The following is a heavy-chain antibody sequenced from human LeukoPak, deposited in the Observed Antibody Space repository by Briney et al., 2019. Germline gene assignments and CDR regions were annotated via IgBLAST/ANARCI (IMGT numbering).Heavy chain of an antibody. CDR1: GFTVSSNY. Sequence: GGSLRLSCAASGFTVSSNYMSWVRQAPGKGLEWVSVIYSGGSTYYAASVKGRFTISRDNSKNTLYLQMNSLRAEDTAVYYCAKEGPRDTWELLRYYYYGMDVWGQGTTVTVSS. CDR2: IYSGGST. V-gene: IGHV3-53*05. CDR3: AKEGPRDTWELLRYYYYGMDV. D-gene: IGHD1-26*01. J-gene: IGHJ6*02.